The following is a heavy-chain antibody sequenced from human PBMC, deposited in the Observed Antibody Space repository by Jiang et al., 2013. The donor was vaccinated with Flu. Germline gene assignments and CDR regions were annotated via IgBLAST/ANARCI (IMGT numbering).Heavy chain of an antibody. J-gene: IGHJ6*02. V-gene: IGHV3-48*01. CDR2: ISSSSSTI. CDR1: GFTFSSYS. CDR3: AREMGQGAYCSSTSCYEGYYYYGMDV. Sequence: SGGGLVQPGGSLRLSCAASGFTFSSYSMNWVRQAPGKGLEWVSYISSSSSTIYYADSVKGRFTISRDNAKNSLYLQMNSLRAEDTAVYYCAREMGQGAYCSSTSCYEGYYYYGMDVWGQGTTVTV. D-gene: IGHD2-2*01.